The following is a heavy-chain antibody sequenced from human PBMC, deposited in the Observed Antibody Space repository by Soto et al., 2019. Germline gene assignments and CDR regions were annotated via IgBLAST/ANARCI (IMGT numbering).Heavy chain of an antibody. CDR3: ATDRIYYYGSGIQADYYYGMDV. D-gene: IGHD3-10*01. J-gene: IGHJ6*02. Sequence: ASVKVSCKVSGYTLTELSMHWVRQAPGKGLEWMGGFDPEDGETIYAQKFQGRVTMTEDTSTDTAYMELSSLRSEDTAVYYCATDRIYYYGSGIQADYYYGMDVWGQGTTVTVSS. CDR2: FDPEDGET. CDR1: GYTLTELS. V-gene: IGHV1-24*01.